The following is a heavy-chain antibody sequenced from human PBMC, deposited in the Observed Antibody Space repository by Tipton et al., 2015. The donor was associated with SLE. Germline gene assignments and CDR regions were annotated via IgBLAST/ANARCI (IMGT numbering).Heavy chain of an antibody. J-gene: IGHJ4*02. CDR3: ARAPSFMVRRFTVYHFDS. D-gene: IGHD3-10*01. Sequence: TLSLTCTVSGDSISNYYWNWIRQPPGKGLEWIGYIYYTGSTYYNPSLKSRVTISVDTSKNQLSLKVTSVTAADTAVYYCARAPSFMVRRFTVYHFDSWGQGTRVAVSS. V-gene: IGHV4-59*08. CDR2: IYYTGST. CDR1: GDSISNYY.